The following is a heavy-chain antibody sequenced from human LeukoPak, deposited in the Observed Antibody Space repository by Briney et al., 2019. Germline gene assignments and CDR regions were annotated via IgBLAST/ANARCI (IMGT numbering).Heavy chain of an antibody. CDR1: GDTLNSFA. CDR2: TIANFGSA. V-gene: IGHV1-69*13. CDR3: AIVYSGHFDY. Sequence: SVKVSCKASGDTLNSFAISWVRQAPGQGLEWMGGTIANFGSADYAQKFEDRVTMTADESTRTAYMELTSLRSDDTAIYYCAIVYSGHFDYWGQGTLVTVSS. J-gene: IGHJ4*02. D-gene: IGHD5-12*01.